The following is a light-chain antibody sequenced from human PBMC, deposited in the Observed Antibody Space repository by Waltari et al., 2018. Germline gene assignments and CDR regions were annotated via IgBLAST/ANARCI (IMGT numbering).Light chain of an antibody. CDR2: AAS. Sequence: EIVMTQSPATLSVSPGERATLSCRASQSVSSNLPWYQQKPGQAPRLLIYAASTRATGIPARFSGSGSGTEFTLTISSLQSEDFAVYYCQQYNNWPSFGQGTKVEIK. V-gene: IGKV3-15*01. CDR3: QQYNNWPS. J-gene: IGKJ1*01. CDR1: QSVSSN.